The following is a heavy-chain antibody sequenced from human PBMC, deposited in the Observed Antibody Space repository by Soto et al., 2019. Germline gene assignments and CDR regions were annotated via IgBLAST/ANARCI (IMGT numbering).Heavy chain of an antibody. Sequence: HLQESGPGLVKPSETLSITCSVSGDSISSSLHYWAWIRQSPGKGLEWIGSLHYRGSTDYNPSLKRRVTIALDASKKQVSLQLTSLTPTDTARYFCAKHAPPGVSAPLYFWGQGPPVTVSS. V-gene: IGHV4-39*01. D-gene: IGHD2-8*01. CDR1: GDSISSSLHY. J-gene: IGHJ1*01. CDR3: AKHAPPGVSAPLYF. CDR2: LHYRGST.